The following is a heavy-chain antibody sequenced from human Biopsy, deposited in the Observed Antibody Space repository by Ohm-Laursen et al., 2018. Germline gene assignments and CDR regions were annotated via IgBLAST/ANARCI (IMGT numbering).Heavy chain of an antibody. CDR1: GGSISSGGSY. CDR2: IFNSANT. J-gene: IGHJ4*02. D-gene: IGHD3-9*01. V-gene: IGHV4-31*01. Sequence: TLSLTCTVSGGSISSGGSYWSWIRQRPGKGLEWIGYIFNSANTYYNPSLKNLITISGDTSKNQFSLKLNPVTAADTAVYYCARGSLKMDYWGQGTLVTVSP. CDR3: ARGSLKMDY.